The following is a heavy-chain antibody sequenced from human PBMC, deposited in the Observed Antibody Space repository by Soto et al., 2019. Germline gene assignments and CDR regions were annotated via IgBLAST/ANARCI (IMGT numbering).Heavy chain of an antibody. CDR2: INHSGST. CDR1: GGSFSGYY. D-gene: IGHD1-26*01. V-gene: IGHV4-34*01. Sequence: QVQLQQWGAGLLKPSETLSLTCAVYGGSFSGYYWSWIRQPPGKGLEWIGEINHSGSTNYNPSLKSRVTISVDTSKNQFSLKLSSVTAADTAVYYCARGLRGSYGWFDPWGQGTLVTVSS. J-gene: IGHJ5*02. CDR3: ARGLRGSYGWFDP.